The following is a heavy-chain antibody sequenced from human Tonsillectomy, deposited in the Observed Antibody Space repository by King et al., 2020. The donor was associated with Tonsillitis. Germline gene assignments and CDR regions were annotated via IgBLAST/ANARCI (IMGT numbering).Heavy chain of an antibody. CDR1: GFTFSSYE. CDR2: ISISGSTI. D-gene: IGHD6-6*01. CDR3: ARGSAARNYYGMDV. Sequence: VPLVASGGGLVQPGGSLRLSCAASGFTFSSYEMHWVRQAPGQGLEWVSYISISGSTIYSADSVKGRFTISRDNAKNSLSLQMNSLRAEDTAVYYCARGSAARNYYGMDVWGQGTTVTVSS. J-gene: IGHJ6*02. V-gene: IGHV3-48*03.